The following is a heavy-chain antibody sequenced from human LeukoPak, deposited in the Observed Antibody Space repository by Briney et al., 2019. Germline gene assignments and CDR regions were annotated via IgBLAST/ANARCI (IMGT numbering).Heavy chain of an antibody. J-gene: IGHJ4*02. D-gene: IGHD2-15*01. Sequence: GGSLRLSCAASGFTFSSYAMSWVRQAPGKGLEWVSAISGSGGSTYYADSVKGRFTISRDNSKNTLYLQMNSLRAEDTAVYYCARALRDCSGGSCYVYYFDYWGQGTLVTVSS. CDR1: GFTFSSYA. V-gene: IGHV3-23*01. CDR2: ISGSGGST. CDR3: ARALRDCSGGSCYVYYFDY.